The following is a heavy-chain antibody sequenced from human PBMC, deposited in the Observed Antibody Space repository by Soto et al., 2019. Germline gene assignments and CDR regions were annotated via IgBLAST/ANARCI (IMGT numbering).Heavy chain of an antibody. CDR1: GGSISSYY. CDR2: IYYSGST. Sequence: PSETLSLTCTVSGGSISSYYWSWIRQPPGKGLEWIGYIYYSGSTNYNPSLKSRVTISVDTSKNQFSLKLSSVTAADTAVYYCARVDTAMVTGYYYGMDVWGQGTTVTVSS. CDR3: ARVDTAMVTGYYYGMDV. V-gene: IGHV4-59*01. J-gene: IGHJ6*02. D-gene: IGHD5-18*01.